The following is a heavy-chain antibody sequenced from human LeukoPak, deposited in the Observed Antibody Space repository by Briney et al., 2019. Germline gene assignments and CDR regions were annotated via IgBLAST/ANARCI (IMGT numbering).Heavy chain of an antibody. J-gene: IGHJ5*02. CDR1: GFTFSRSW. D-gene: IGHD6-25*01. CDR2: INGDGSDT. CDR3: ARDPAARSLPDNWFDP. Sequence: GGSLRLSCAASGFTFSRSWMHWVRQSPGKGLMWVSRINGDGSDTSYADSVKGRFTISRDNAKNILYLQMNSLQTEDAAVYYCARDPAARSLPDNWFDPCGQGTLVTVSS. V-gene: IGHV3-74*01.